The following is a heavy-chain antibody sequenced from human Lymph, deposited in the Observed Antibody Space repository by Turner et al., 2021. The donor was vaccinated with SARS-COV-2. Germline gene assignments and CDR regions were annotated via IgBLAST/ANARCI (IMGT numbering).Heavy chain of an antibody. CDR3: AREGQVGATTGVDY. D-gene: IGHD1-26*01. Sequence: QVQLVESGGGVVQPGRSLRLSCAASGFTFSNYGMHWVRQAPGKGLGGVAVIWYDGSNEYYADSVKGRFTISRDNSKNTLYLQMNSLRAEDTAVYYCAREGQVGATTGVDYWGQGTLVTVSS. CDR2: IWYDGSNE. V-gene: IGHV3-33*01. J-gene: IGHJ4*02. CDR1: GFTFSNYG.